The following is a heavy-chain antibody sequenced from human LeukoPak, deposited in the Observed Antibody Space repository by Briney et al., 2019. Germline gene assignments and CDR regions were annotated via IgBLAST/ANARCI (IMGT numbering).Heavy chain of an antibody. D-gene: IGHD3-22*01. J-gene: IGHJ4*02. Sequence: GGSLRLSCATSGLPFSTYAMSWVRQPPGKGLEWVSGFSSGGDYTYYADSVTGRFTISRDNSKNTLYLQMNSLRGDDTAAYYCVTDLRAGYYYDRGLTGLWGQGTLVTVSS. V-gene: IGHV3-23*01. CDR3: VTDLRAGYYYDRGLTGL. CDR2: FSSGGDYT. CDR1: GLPFSTYA.